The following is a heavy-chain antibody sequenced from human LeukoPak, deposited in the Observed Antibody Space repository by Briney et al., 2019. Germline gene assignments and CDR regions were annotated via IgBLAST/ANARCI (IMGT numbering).Heavy chain of an antibody. CDR3: AELGITMIGGV. CDR2: ISGSGGRT. Sequence: PGGSLRLSCAASGFTFSSYAMSWVRQAPGKGLEWVSSISGSGGRTHNADSVKGRFTISRDNAKNSLYLQMNSLRAEDTAVYYCAELGITMIGGVWGKGTTVTISS. J-gene: IGHJ6*04. V-gene: IGHV3-23*01. CDR1: GFTFSSYA. D-gene: IGHD3-10*02.